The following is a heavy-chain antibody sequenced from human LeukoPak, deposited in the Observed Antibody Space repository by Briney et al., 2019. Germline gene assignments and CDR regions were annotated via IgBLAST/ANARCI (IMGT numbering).Heavy chain of an antibody. V-gene: IGHV3-7*01. J-gene: IGHJ4*02. CDR2: IKQDGSER. CDR1: GFTFNSDW. Sequence: RGSLRLSCAASGFTFNSDWMSWVRQAPGKGLEWVANIKQDGSERYYVDSVKGRFTISRDNAKNSLYLQMNSLRAEDTAVYYCASRKYYFDYWGQGTLVTVSS. CDR3: ASRKYYFDY.